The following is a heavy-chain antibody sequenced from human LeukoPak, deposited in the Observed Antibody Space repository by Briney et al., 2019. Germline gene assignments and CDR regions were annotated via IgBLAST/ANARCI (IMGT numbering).Heavy chain of an antibody. J-gene: IGHJ4*02. D-gene: IGHD2-2*01. CDR3: ASEFAM. CDR2: IYTSGNT. CDR1: GGSINSGSYYY. V-gene: IGHV4-61*02. Sequence: SETLSLTCTVSGGSINSGSYYYWSWIRQPAGKGLEWIGRIYTSGNTNYNPSLKSRVTISIDTSKNQVSLKLSSVTAADTAVYHCASEFAMWGQGTLVTVSS.